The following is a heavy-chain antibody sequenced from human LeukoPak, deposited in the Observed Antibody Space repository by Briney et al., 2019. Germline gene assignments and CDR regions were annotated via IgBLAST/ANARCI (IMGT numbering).Heavy chain of an antibody. D-gene: IGHD1-26*01. Sequence: GSLRPSCAAPGFTFSSYSMNWVRQAPGKGPGWVSFISSSSTIYYADSVKGRFTISRDNAKNSLYLQMNSLRAEDTAVYYCTRDRGGSYSAIDYWGQGTLVTVSS. V-gene: IGHV3-48*04. CDR2: ISSSSTI. CDR1: GFTFSSYS. J-gene: IGHJ4*02. CDR3: TRDRGGSYSAIDY.